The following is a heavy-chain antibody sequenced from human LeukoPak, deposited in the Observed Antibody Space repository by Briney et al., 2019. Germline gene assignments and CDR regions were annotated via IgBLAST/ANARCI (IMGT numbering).Heavy chain of an antibody. Sequence: PGGSLRLSCAASGFTFGSYSMNWVRQAPGKGLEWVSSISSSSSYIYYADSVKGRFTISRDNAKNSLYLQMNSLRAEDTAVYYCASGYCSSTSCPSRDYWGQGTLVTVSS. CDR3: ASGYCSSTSCPSRDY. CDR2: ISSSSSYI. J-gene: IGHJ4*02. CDR1: GFTFGSYS. D-gene: IGHD2-2*03. V-gene: IGHV3-21*01.